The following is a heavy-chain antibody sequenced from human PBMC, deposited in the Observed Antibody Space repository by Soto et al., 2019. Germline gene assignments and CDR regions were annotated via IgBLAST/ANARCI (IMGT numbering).Heavy chain of an antibody. CDR1: GYXFTSYL. V-gene: IGHV5-51*01. D-gene: IGHD4-4*01. Sequence: PXEXLKIYCKCSGYXFTSYLIGWVRHMPGKGLEWIGIIYPGDSDTRYSPSFQCQVTISADKSISTSYLQWSSLKASDTAMYYCATRGVTTVTTGYYYYGMDVWGQGTTVTVSS. J-gene: IGHJ6*02. CDR3: ATRGVTTVTTGYYYYGMDV. CDR2: IYPGDSDT.